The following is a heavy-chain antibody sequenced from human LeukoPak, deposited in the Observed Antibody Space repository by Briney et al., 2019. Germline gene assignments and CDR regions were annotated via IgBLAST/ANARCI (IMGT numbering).Heavy chain of an antibody. CDR3: AKDPNRYYYETSGDDS. V-gene: IGHV1-8*01. CDR1: GYTFTSYE. Sequence: GASVKVSCQAPGYTFTSYEIKWVRQATGQALEGMGWMNPNSGNTGYAQKFQGRVTMTRNTSISTAYMELSSLRSEDTALYYCAKDPNRYYYETSGDDSWGQGTLVTVSS. J-gene: IGHJ4*02. D-gene: IGHD3-22*01. CDR2: MNPNSGNT.